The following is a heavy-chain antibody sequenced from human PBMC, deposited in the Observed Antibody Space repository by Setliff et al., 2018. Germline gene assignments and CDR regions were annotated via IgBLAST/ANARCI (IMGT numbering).Heavy chain of an antibody. D-gene: IGHD1-1*01. CDR2: IDPRDDFT. CDR3: AIDYGPTGTPYH. J-gene: IGHJ4*02. Sequence: ASVKVSCKASGYSFSDFYMHWVRQVPGEGLEALGRIDPRDDFTVYAERFKDRLTITADTSTDTIYMEMSSMRFEDTAVYYCAIDYGPTGTPYHWGQGTPVTV. V-gene: IGHV1-69-2*01. CDR1: GYSFSDFY.